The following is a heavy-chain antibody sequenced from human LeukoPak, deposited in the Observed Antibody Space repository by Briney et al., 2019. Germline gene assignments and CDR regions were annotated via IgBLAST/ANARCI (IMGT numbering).Heavy chain of an antibody. CDR2: IIPILGIA. CDR3: ARDDYDSSGYYGWFGP. D-gene: IGHD3-22*01. Sequence: SVKVSCKASGGTFSSCTISWVRQAPGQGLEWMGRIIPILGIANYAQKFQGRVTITADKSTSTAYMELSSLRSEDTAVYYCARDDYDSSGYYGWFGPWGQGTLVTVSS. J-gene: IGHJ5*02. V-gene: IGHV1-69*04. CDR1: GGTFSSCT.